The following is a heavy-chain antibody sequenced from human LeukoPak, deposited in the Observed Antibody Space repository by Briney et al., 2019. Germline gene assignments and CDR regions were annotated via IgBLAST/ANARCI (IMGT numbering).Heavy chain of an antibody. J-gene: IGHJ4*02. CDR3: ARLPAYYDSSGYYYPFDY. CDR1: GDSVSSNSAA. CDR2: TYYRSKWYN. D-gene: IGHD3-22*01. Sequence: SQTLSLTCAISGDSVSSNSAAWNWIRQSPSRGLEWLGRTYYRSKWYNDYAVSVKSRITINPDTSKNQFSLKLSSVTAADTAVYYCARLPAYYDSSGYYYPFDYWGQGTLVTVSS. V-gene: IGHV6-1*01.